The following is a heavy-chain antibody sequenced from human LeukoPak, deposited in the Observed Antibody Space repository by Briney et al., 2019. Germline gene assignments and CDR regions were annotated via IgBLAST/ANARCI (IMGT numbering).Heavy chain of an antibody. V-gene: IGHV3-23*01. CDR1: GFTFSSYG. Sequence: GGSLRLSCAASGFTFSSYGMSWVRQAPGKGLEWVSAISGSGGSTYYADSVKGRFTISRDNSKNTLYLQMNSLRAEDTAVYYCAKGGWFPSDAFDIWGQGTMVTVSS. CDR3: AKGGWFPSDAFDI. CDR2: ISGSGGST. D-gene: IGHD6-19*01. J-gene: IGHJ3*02.